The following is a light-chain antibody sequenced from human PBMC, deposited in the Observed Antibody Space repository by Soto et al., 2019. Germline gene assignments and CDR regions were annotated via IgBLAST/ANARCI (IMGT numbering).Light chain of an antibody. Sequence: DIQMTQSPTSLSASVGDRVTITCRASQDIRNFVAWYQQKPGKAPKLLIYAASTLQSEVPSRFSGSGSGTDFTLTSNSLQPEDVATYSCQKYSSVPVFGPGTKVEIK. CDR1: QDIRNF. J-gene: IGKJ3*01. CDR3: QKYSSVPV. CDR2: AAS. V-gene: IGKV1-27*01.